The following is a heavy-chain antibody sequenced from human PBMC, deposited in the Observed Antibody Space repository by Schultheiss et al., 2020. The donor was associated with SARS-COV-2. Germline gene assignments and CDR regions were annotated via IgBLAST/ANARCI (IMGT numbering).Heavy chain of an antibody. D-gene: IGHD2-2*01. CDR3: AKDKLYCSSTSCYRRKIGGGYYMDV. V-gene: IGHV3-23*01. CDR1: GFTFDDYA. Sequence: GGSLRLSCAASGFTFDDYAMHWVRQAPGKGLEWVSGISWNSGSTYYADSVKGRFTISRDNSKNTLYLQMNSLRAEDTAVYYCAKDKLYCSSTSCYRRKIGGGYYMDVWGKGTTVTVSS. J-gene: IGHJ6*03. CDR2: ISWNSGST.